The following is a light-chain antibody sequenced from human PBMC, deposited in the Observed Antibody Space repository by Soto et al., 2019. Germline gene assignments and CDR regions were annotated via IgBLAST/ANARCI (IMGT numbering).Light chain of an antibody. J-gene: IGLJ1*01. V-gene: IGLV1-40*01. CDR1: SANIGAGYD. CDR2: ANI. CDR3: QSYDSTLSARYV. Sequence: QSVLTQPPSVSGAPGQRVTISCTGSSANIGAGYDVHWYQQRPGAPPKLLISANINRPSGVPDRFSGSKSGTSASLAITGLQADDEGDYYCQSYDSTLSARYVFGTGTKLTVL.